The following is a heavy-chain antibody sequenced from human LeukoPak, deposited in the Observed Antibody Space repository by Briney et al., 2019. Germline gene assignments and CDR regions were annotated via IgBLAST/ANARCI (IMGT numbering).Heavy chain of an antibody. CDR3: ARRDWNLGYFDY. D-gene: IGHD1-1*01. Sequence: PGGSLRLSCGASGFTFSSFAMRWVRQSPGKGLEYISAISSDGSRTYYANSVKGRFSISRDNSKNTLYLQMGSLRAEDMAVYYCARRDWNLGYFDYWGPGTLVTVSS. CDR2: ISSDGSRT. V-gene: IGHV3-64*01. J-gene: IGHJ4*02. CDR1: GFTFSSFA.